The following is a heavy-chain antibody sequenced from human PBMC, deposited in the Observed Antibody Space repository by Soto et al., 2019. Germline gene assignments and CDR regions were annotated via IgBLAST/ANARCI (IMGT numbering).Heavy chain of an antibody. CDR3: ARLYGFSGFHY. J-gene: IGHJ4*02. CDR1: GGSISSYY. Sequence: QVQLQESGPGLVKPSETLSLTCTVSGGSISSYYWSWIRQPPGKGLEWIGYIYYSGSTNYNPSLKSRVTISVDTSKNQFSLKLSSVTAADTAVYYCARLYGFSGFHYWGQGTLVTVSS. D-gene: IGHD6-25*01. V-gene: IGHV4-59*08. CDR2: IYYSGST.